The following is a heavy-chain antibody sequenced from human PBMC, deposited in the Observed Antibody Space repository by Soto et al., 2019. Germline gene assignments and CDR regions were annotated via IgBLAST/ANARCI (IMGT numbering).Heavy chain of an antibody. J-gene: IGHJ4*01. CDR1: GYTFTSYG. V-gene: IGHV1-18*01. D-gene: IGHD1-20*01. Sequence: ASVKVSFKASGYTFTSYGISWVRQAPGQGLEWMGWISAYNGNTNYAQKLQGRVTMNTDTSASTAYMELRSLRYDDTAVYYCARERSWNNWNPVGYFDYWG. CDR2: ISAYNGNT. CDR3: ARERSWNNWNPVGYFDY.